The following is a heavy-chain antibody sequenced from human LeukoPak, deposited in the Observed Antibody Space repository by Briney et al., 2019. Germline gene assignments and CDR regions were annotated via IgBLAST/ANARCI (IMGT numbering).Heavy chain of an antibody. J-gene: IGHJ5*02. CDR2: INPNSGGT. V-gene: IGHV1-2*06. Sequence: ASVKVSCRASGYTFTGYYIHWVRQAPGQGPEWMGRINPNSGGTNYAQKFQGSVTMTGDTSINTAYMELSRLRSDDTAVFYCARGGRGDIVVVESPTPSYNWFGPWGQGTVVTVSS. D-gene: IGHD2-15*01. CDR1: GYTFTGYY. CDR3: ARGGRGDIVVVESPTPSYNWFGP.